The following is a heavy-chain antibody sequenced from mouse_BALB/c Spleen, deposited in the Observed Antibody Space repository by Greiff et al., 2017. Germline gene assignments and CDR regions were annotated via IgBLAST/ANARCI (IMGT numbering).Heavy chain of an antibody. Sequence: DVKLQESGPGLVKPSQSLSLTCTVTGYSITSDYAWNWIRQFPGNKLEWMGYISYSGSTSYNPSLKSRISITRDTSKNQFFLQLNSVTTEDTATYYCATYYRYDVGYAMDYWGQGTSVTVSS. CDR3: ATYYRYDVGYAMDY. D-gene: IGHD2-14*01. J-gene: IGHJ4*01. V-gene: IGHV3-2*02. CDR1: GYSITSDYA. CDR2: ISYSGST.